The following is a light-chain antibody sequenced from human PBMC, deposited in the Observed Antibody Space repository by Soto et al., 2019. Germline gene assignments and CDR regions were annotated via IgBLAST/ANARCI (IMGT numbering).Light chain of an antibody. J-gene: IGLJ2*01. CDR3: SSYAGSNNLVV. CDR1: SSDVGGYNY. V-gene: IGLV2-8*01. CDR2: EVS. Sequence: QSVLTQPPSASGSPGQSVTISCTGTSSDVGGYNYVSWYQQHPGKAPKLMIYEVSKRPSGVPDRFSGSKSGNTASLTVSGLRAEDEADYYCSSYAGSNNLVVFGGGTQLTVL.